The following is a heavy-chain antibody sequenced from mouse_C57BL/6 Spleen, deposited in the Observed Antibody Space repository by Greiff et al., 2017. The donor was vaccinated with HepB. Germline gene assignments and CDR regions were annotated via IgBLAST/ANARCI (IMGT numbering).Heavy chain of an antibody. CDR3: TREIYYDDDGYFDV. Sequence: EVQVVESGEGLVKPGGSLKLSCAASGFTFSSYAMSWVRQTPEKRLEWVAYISSGGDYIYYADTVKGRFTISRDNARNTLYLQMSSLKSEDTAMYYCTREIYYDDDGYFDVWGTGTTVTVSS. V-gene: IGHV5-9-1*02. J-gene: IGHJ1*03. D-gene: IGHD2-4*01. CDR1: GFTFSSYA. CDR2: ISSGGDYI.